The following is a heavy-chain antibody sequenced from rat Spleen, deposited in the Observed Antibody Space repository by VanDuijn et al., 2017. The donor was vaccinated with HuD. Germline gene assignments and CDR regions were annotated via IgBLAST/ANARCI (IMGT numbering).Heavy chain of an antibody. V-gene: IGHV3-3*01. CDR2: INSAGST. CDR1: GHSITSSYR. J-gene: IGHJ2*01. D-gene: IGHD1-11*01. CDR3: ARMHYGLDY. Sequence: EVQLQESGPGLVKPSQSLSLTCSVTGHSITSSYRWNWIRKFPGNRLEWMGYINSAGSTTYNPSLRSRISITRDTSKNQFFLQVNSVTADDTSTYYCARMHYGLDYWGQGVMVTVSS.